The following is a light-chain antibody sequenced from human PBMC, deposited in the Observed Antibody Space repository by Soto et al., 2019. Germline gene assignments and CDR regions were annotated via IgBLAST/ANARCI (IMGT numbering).Light chain of an antibody. CDR3: QESDNTLRMYT. J-gene: IGKJ2*01. V-gene: IGKV1-39*01. Sequence: DIQMTQSPSSLSASVGARVTITCRASQHISKYLNWYRQKSGRAPELLIYAASELQGGVPSRFSGSGSGTEFTLTISGLQPEDFAIYYCQESDNTLRMYTFGQGTRLDMK. CDR1: QHISKY. CDR2: AAS.